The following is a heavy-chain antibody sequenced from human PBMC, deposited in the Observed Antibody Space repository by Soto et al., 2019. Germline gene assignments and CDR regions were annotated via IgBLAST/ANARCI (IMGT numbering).Heavy chain of an antibody. CDR2: ISAYNGNT. CDR3: ARDFYDFLTGYYTEYYIDY. J-gene: IGHJ4*02. Sequence: GASVKVSCKASGYTFTSYGISWVRQAPGQGLEWMGWISAYNGNTNYAQKLQGRVTMTTDTSTSTAYMELRSLRSDDTAVYYCARDFYDFLTGYYTEYYIDYWGPGTLVTVAS. V-gene: IGHV1-18*01. D-gene: IGHD3-9*01. CDR1: GYTFTSYG.